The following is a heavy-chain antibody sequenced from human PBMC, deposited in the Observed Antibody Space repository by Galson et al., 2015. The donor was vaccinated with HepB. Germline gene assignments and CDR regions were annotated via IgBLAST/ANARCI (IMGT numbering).Heavy chain of an antibody. J-gene: IGHJ4*02. CDR3: ARDPVGATDY. CDR2: ISGSSSYI. V-gene: IGHV3-21*01. D-gene: IGHD1-26*01. CDR1: GFTFSRYN. Sequence: SLRLSCAASGFTFSRYNMNWVRQAPGKGLECVSSISGSSSYIYYADSVKGRFTISRDNAKNSLYLQMNSLRAEDTAVYYCARDPVGATDYWGQGTLVTVTS.